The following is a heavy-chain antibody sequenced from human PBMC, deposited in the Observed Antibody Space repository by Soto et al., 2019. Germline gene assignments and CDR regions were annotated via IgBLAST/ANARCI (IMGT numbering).Heavy chain of an antibody. D-gene: IGHD2-15*01. CDR3: ARGRRYCSGGSCYSGAFDY. Sequence: QVQLQESGPGLVKPSQTLSLTCTVSGGSISSGGYYWSWIRQHPGKGLEWIGYIYYSGSTYYNPSLKSRVTISVDTSKNQFSLKLSSVTAADTAVYYCARGRRYCSGGSCYSGAFDYWGQGTLVTVSS. CDR1: GGSISSGGYY. V-gene: IGHV4-31*03. CDR2: IYYSGST. J-gene: IGHJ4*02.